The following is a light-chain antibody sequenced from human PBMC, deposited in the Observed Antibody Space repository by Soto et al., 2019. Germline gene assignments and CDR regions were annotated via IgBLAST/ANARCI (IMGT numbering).Light chain of an antibody. V-gene: IGKV3-20*01. CDR3: QQYGSSPIFT. J-gene: IGKJ3*01. Sequence: EIVLTQSPGTLSLSPGERATLSCRASQSVSSSYLAWYQQKPGQAPRLLIYGASGRATGIPDRFSGSGSGTDFTFTISKLEPEDFAVYYWQQYGSSPIFTFGPGTKVDIK. CDR2: GAS. CDR1: QSVSSSY.